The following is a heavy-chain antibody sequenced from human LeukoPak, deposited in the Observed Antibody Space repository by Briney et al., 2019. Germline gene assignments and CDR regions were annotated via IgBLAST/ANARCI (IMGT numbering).Heavy chain of an antibody. V-gene: IGHV4-59*12. CDR2: IYYSGST. Sequence: SETLSLTCTVSGGSISSYYWSWIRQPPGKGLEWIGYIYYSGSTNYNPSLKSRVTMSVDTSKNQFSLKLSSVTAADTAVYYCARDHVGATGAYYFDYWGQGALVTVSS. CDR3: ARDHVGATGAYYFDY. J-gene: IGHJ4*02. CDR1: GGSISSYY. D-gene: IGHD1-26*01.